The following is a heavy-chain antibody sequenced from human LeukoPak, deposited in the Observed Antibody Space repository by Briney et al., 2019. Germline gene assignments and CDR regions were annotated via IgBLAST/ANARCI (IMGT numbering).Heavy chain of an antibody. Sequence: PGGSLRLSCEDSGFTFADYGLSWVRQAPGKGLEWVAGINWSGDNIFYADSVKGRFTISRDNTKKTLYLQMNNLRGEDTATYYCARDLSSNWNNLAYWGQGTLVTVSS. D-gene: IGHD1/OR15-1a*01. V-gene: IGHV3-20*04. J-gene: IGHJ4*02. CDR2: INWSGDNI. CDR3: ARDLSSNWNNLAY. CDR1: GFTFADYG.